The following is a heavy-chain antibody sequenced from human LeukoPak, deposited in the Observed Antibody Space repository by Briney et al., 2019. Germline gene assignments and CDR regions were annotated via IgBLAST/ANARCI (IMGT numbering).Heavy chain of an antibody. V-gene: IGHV4-34*01. CDR2: INHSGST. D-gene: IGHD3-10*01. Sequence: SETLSLTCAVYGGSFSGYYWSWIRQPPGKGLEWIGEINHSGSTNYNPSLKSRVTISVDTSKNQFSLKLSSVTAADTAVYYCARGGNYYGSGSYRCWGQGTLVTVSS. CDR1: GGSFSGYY. CDR3: ARGGNYYGSGSYRC. J-gene: IGHJ4*02.